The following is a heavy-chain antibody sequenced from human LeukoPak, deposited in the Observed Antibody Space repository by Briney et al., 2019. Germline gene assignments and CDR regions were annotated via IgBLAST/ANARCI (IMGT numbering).Heavy chain of an antibody. CDR2: IYHSGST. D-gene: IGHD6-19*01. V-gene: IGHV4-4*02. CDR1: GGSISSSNW. Sequence: SETLSLTCAVSGGSISSSNWWSWVRQPPGKGLEWIGEIYHSGSTNYNPSLKSRVTISVDTSKNQFSLKLSSVTAADTAVYYCASWLAKNISFDYWGQGTLVTVSS. J-gene: IGHJ4*02. CDR3: ASWLAKNISFDY.